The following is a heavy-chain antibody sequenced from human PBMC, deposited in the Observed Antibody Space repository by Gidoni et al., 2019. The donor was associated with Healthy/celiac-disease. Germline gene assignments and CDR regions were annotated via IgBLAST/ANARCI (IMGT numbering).Heavy chain of an antibody. V-gene: IGHV1-46*01. J-gene: IGHJ5*02. CDR2: INPSGGST. CDR1: GYTFTSYY. D-gene: IGHD3-3*02. CDR3: ARGGPLANWFDP. Sequence: QVQLVQSGAEVTKPGASVKVYCKASGYTFTSYYLHWVRQAPGQGLEWMGIINPSGGSTSYAQKFQGRVTMTRDTATSTVYMELSSLRSEDTAVYYCARGGPLANWFDPWGQGTLVTVSS.